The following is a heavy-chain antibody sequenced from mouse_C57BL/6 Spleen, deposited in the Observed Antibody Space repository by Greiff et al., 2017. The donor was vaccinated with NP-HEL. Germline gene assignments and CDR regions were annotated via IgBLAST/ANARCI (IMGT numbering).Heavy chain of an antibody. CDR1: GYTFTSYW. J-gene: IGHJ2*01. D-gene: IGHD2-3*01. CDR2: IDPSDSYT. V-gene: IGHV1-69*01. Sequence: QVQLQQPGAELVMPGASVKLSCKASGYTFTSYWMHWVKQRPGQGLEWIGEIDPSDSYTNYNQKFKGKSTLTVDKSSSTAYMQLSSLTSEDSAVYYCARSDGYPHYWGQGTTLTVSS. CDR3: ARSDGYPHY.